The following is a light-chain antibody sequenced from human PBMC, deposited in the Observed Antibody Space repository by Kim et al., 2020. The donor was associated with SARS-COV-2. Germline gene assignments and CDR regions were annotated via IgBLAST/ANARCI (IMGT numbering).Light chain of an antibody. J-gene: IGKJ1*01. CDR3: QQYGSSPRT. V-gene: IGKV3-20*01. CDR1: QSLSNNY. CDR2: GAS. Sequence: APGESATLSCRASQSLSNNYLAWYQQTPGQAPRLLIYGASSRATGIPDRFSGSGSGADFTLTISRLEPEDFAVYYCQQYGSSPRTFGQGTKVDIK.